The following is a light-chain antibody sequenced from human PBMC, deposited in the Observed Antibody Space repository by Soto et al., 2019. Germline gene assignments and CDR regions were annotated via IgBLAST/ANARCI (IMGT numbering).Light chain of an antibody. V-gene: IGLV2-8*01. Sequence: QSALTQPPSASGSPGQSVTISCTATSSDVGGYDLVSWYQQHPGKAPKLILYEVAKRPSGVPARFSGSKSGNTASLTVSGLQADDESDYYCSSFAGNNNLFGGGTKLTVL. CDR1: SSDVGGYDL. CDR3: SSFAGNNNL. J-gene: IGLJ2*01. CDR2: EVA.